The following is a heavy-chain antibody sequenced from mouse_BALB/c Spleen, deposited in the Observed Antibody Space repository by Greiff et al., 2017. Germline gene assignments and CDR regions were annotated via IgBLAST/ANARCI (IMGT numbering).Heavy chain of an antibody. CDR3: TRGGYYFDY. J-gene: IGHJ2*01. Sequence: VKLMESGAELVKPGASVKLSCKASGYTFTSYYMYWVKQRPGQGLEWIGEINPSNGGTNFNEKFKSKATLTVDKSSSTAYMQLSSLTSEDSAVYYCTRGGYYFDYWGQGTTLTVSS. CDR1: GYTFTSYY. V-gene: IGHV1S81*02. CDR2: INPSNGGT.